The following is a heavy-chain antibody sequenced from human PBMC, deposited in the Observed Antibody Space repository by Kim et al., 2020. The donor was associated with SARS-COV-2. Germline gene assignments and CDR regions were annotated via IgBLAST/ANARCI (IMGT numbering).Heavy chain of an antibody. J-gene: IGHJ4*02. Sequence: GGSLRLSCAVSGFTFSSYAMHWVRQAPGKGLEWVAVISYDGSNKYYADSVKGRFTISRDNSKNTLYLQMNSLRAEDTAVYYFARGPTEFDYYGSGSPPDYWGQGTLVTVSS. CDR2: ISYDGSNK. D-gene: IGHD3-10*01. CDR3: ARGPTEFDYYGSGSPPDY. V-gene: IGHV3-30-3*01. CDR1: GFTFSSYA.